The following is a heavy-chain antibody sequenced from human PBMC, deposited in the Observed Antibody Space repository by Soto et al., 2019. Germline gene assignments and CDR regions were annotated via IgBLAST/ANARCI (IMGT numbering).Heavy chain of an antibody. CDR3: ARESRSELGKVEY. CDR1: GASISNYY. V-gene: IGHV4-4*07. CDR2: IYASGTT. D-gene: IGHD1-1*01. J-gene: IGHJ4*02. Sequence: QVRLQESGPGLVKPSETLSLTCTVSGASISNYYWSWIRQPAGKGLECLGRIYASGTTTYNPSLRSRVTMSVDTSKNQFSLNLYSVTAADTAVYYCARESRSELGKVEYWGQGTLVTVSS.